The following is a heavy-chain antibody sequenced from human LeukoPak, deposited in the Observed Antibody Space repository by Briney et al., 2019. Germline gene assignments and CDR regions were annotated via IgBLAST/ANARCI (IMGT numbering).Heavy chain of an antibody. J-gene: IGHJ6*02. CDR2: IYYSGST. Sequence: SETLSLTCTVSGGSISSGGYYWSWIRQHPGKGLEWIGYIYYSGSTYYNPSLKSRVTISVDASKNQFSLKLSSVTAADTAVYYCARGYGSITIFGVVINYGMDVWGQGTTVTVSS. D-gene: IGHD3-3*01. CDR1: GGSISSGGYY. V-gene: IGHV4-31*03. CDR3: ARGYGSITIFGVVINYGMDV.